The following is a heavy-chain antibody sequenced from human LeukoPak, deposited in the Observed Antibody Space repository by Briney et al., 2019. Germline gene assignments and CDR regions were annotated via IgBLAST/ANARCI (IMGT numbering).Heavy chain of an antibody. D-gene: IGHD4-17*01. Sequence: GGSLRLSRAASGFTFSDYYMSWIRQAPGKGLEWVSYISSSGSTIYYADSVKGRFTISRDNAKNSLYLQMNSLRAEDTAVYYCARDDRCTTVTTESWFDPWGQGTLVTVSS. V-gene: IGHV3-11*01. CDR1: GFTFSDYY. J-gene: IGHJ5*02. CDR2: ISSSGSTI. CDR3: ARDDRCTTVTTESWFDP.